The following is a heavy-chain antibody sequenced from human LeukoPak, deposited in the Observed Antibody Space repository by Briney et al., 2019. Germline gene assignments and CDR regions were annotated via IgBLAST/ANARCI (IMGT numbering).Heavy chain of an antibody. V-gene: IGHV4-38-2*01. CDR2: IYHSGIT. Sequence: PSETLSLTCAVSGYSISSGYYWGWIQQSPGKGLEWIGNIYHSGITHYNPSLQGRITLSVDTSKNQFSLNLSSVTAADTAVYYCTRFSTASSRPAYYWGQGTLVIVSS. D-gene: IGHD1-14*01. J-gene: IGHJ4*02. CDR1: GYSISSGYY. CDR3: TRFSTASSRPAYY.